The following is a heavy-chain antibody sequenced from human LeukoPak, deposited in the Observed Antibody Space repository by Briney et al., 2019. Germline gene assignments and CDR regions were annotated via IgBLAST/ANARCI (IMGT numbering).Heavy chain of an antibody. Sequence: ASVKVSCKASGYTFTSYYMHWVRQAPRQGLEWMGIINPSGGSTSYAQKFQGRVTMTRDMSTSTVYMELSSLRSEDTAVYYCARAHSSSADSYYYYYYMDVWGKGTTVTVSS. V-gene: IGHV1-46*01. CDR3: ARAHSSSADSYYYYYYMDV. CDR1: GYTFTSYY. CDR2: INPSGGST. J-gene: IGHJ6*03. D-gene: IGHD6-6*01.